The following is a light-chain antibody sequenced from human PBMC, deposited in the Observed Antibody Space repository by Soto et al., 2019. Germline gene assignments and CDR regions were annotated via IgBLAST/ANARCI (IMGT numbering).Light chain of an antibody. CDR3: SSYAGSNNFGV. Sequence: QSVLTQPPSASGSPGQSVTISCTGTSSDVGGYNYVSWYQQHPDKAPKLMIYEVSKRPSGVPDRFSGSKSGNTASLTVSGLQAEDEADYYCSSYAGSNNFGVFGGGTQLTVL. J-gene: IGLJ2*01. CDR1: SSDVGGYNY. V-gene: IGLV2-8*01. CDR2: EVS.